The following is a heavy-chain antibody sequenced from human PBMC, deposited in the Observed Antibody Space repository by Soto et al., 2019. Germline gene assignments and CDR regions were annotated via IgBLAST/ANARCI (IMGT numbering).Heavy chain of an antibody. D-gene: IGHD2-2*01. CDR3: ATEGEIYCSSSSRPTDS. V-gene: IGHV4-59*01. J-gene: IGHJ4*02. CDR1: GGSLGRKF. Sequence: SETLSLTCTVSGGSLGRKFWSWIRQPPGKGLEWLGYIFHTGTTTYNPSLKGRVTMSVDTSKNQLSLTLTSATPADTAVYYCATEGEIYCSSSSRPTDSWGQGALVTVSS. CDR2: IFHTGTT.